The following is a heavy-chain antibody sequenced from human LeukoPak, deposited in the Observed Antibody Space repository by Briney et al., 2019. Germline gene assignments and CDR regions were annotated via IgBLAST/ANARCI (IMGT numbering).Heavy chain of an antibody. CDR3: AGGGEAARSLAY. D-gene: IGHD6-6*01. CDR2: SYNGGTT. CDR1: GVTSNY. Sequence: RGSLRPSCAASGVTSNYMTWVRQAPGKGLEGVSVSYNGGTTYYADSVKGRFTISRENYMSTLFVYLQMNSLRTDDTALYYCAGGGEAARSLAYWGQGALVTVSS. J-gene: IGHJ4*02. V-gene: IGHV3-66*02.